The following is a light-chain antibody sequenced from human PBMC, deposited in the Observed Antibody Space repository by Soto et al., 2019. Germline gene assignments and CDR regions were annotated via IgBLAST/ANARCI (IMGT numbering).Light chain of an antibody. CDR3: SSYKYDTVIPFL. J-gene: IGLJ1*01. CDR1: SSDIGDYNF. CDR2: EVS. Sequence: QSVLTQPASVSGSPGQSISISCTGTSSDIGDYNFVSWYQHHPGKAPKVIIYEVSNRPSGVSHRFAGSKSGNTASLTISGLQTEDEADYFCSSYKYDTVIPFLFASGTKVTVL. V-gene: IGLV2-14*01.